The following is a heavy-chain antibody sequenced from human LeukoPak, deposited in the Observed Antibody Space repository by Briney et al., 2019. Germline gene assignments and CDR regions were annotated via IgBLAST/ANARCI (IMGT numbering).Heavy chain of an antibody. CDR1: GFTVSSNY. J-gene: IGHJ4*02. CDR3: TTGGVVVVVAATLADY. V-gene: IGHV3-53*01. Sequence: GGSLRLSCAASGFTVSSNYMSWVRQAPGKGLEWVSVIYSGGSTYYADSVKGRFTISRDNSKNTLYLQMNNLRAEDTAVYYCTTGGVVVVVAATLADYWGQGILVTVSS. D-gene: IGHD2-15*01. CDR2: IYSGGST.